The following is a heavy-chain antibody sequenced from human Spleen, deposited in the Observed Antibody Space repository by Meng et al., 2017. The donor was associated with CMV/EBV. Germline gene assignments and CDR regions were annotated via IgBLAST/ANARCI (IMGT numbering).Heavy chain of an antibody. CDR3: ARGTGEYYYGLDV. CDR2: ISSSSSTI. D-gene: IGHD7-27*01. CDR1: GFTFSSYS. V-gene: IGHV3-48*04. J-gene: IGHJ6*02. Sequence: GGSLRLSCAASGFTFSSYSMNWVRQAPGKGLEWVSYISSSSSTIYYADSVKGRFTISRDNAKNSLYLQMNSLRAEDTAVYYCARGTGEYYYGLDVWGQGTTVTVSS.